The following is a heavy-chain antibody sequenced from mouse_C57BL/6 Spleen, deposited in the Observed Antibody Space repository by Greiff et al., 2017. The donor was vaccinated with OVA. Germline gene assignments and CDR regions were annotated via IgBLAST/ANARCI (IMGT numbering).Heavy chain of an antibody. V-gene: IGHV1-50*01. CDR1: GYTFTSYW. CDR2: IDPSDSYT. D-gene: IGHD1-1*01. CDR3: ARGRYYGSSHYFDY. J-gene: IGHJ2*01. Sequence: VQLQQPGAELVKPGASVKLSCKASGYTFTSYWMQWVKQRPGQGLEWIGEIDPSDSYTNYNQKFKGKATLTVDTSSSTAYMQLSSLPSEDSAVYYCARGRYYGSSHYFDYWGQGTTLTVSS.